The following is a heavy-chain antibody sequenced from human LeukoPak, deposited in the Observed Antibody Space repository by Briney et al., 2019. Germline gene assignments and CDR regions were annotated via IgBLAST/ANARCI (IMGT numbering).Heavy chain of an antibody. CDR1: GFTFSSYS. CDR3: ARVVGGWLQSLYYYGMDV. CDR2: ISSSSSTI. V-gene: IGHV3-48*01. Sequence: GGSLRLSCAASGFTFSSYSMNWVRQAPGKGLEWVSYISSSSSTIYYADSVKGRFTISRDNAKNSLYLQMNSLRAEDTAVYYCARVVGGWLQSLYYYGMDVWGQGTTVTVSS. D-gene: IGHD5-24*01. J-gene: IGHJ6*02.